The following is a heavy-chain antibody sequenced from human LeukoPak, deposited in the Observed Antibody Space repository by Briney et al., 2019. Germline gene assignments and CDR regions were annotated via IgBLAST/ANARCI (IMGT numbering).Heavy chain of an antibody. CDR2: IYYSGST. V-gene: IGHV4-31*03. J-gene: IGHJ6*02. CDR1: GGSISSGGYY. CDR3: ARGPPAKPGTGYYYGMDV. D-gene: IGHD2-2*01. Sequence: SETLSLTCTVSGGSISSGGYYWSWLRQHPGKGLEWIGYIYYSGSTNYNPSLKSRVTISVDMSKNQFSLKLSSVTAADTAVYYCARGPPAKPGTGYYYGMDVWGQGTTVTVSS.